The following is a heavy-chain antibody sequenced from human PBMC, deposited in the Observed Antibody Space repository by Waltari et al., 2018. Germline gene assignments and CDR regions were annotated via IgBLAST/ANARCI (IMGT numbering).Heavy chain of an antibody. V-gene: IGHV3-21*01. CDR1: GFTFSSYS. CDR2: ISSSSSYI. CDR3: ARVTLADSSGYYFDY. Sequence: GLVKPGGSLRLSCAASGFTFSSYSMNWVRQAPGKGLEWVSSISSSSSYIYYAASVKGRFTISRDNAKNSLYLQMNSLRAEDTAVYYCARVTLADSSGYYFDYWGQGTLVTVSS. J-gene: IGHJ4*02. D-gene: IGHD3-22*01.